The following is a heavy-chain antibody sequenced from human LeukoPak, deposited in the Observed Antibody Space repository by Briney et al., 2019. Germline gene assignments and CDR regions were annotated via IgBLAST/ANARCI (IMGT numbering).Heavy chain of an antibody. CDR1: GGSISRYY. CDR2: IYYSGST. D-gene: IGHD3-10*01. CDR3: ARDVDRAFDY. J-gene: IGHJ4*02. Sequence: PSETLSLTCTVSGGSISRYYWSWIRKPPGKGLEWIGYIYYSGSTNYNPSLKSRVTISVDTSKNQFSLKLSSVTAADTAVYYCARDVDRAFDYWGQGTLVTVSS. V-gene: IGHV4-59*01.